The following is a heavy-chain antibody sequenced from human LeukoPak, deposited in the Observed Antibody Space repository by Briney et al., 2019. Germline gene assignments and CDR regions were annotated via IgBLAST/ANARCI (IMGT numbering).Heavy chain of an antibody. CDR2: INHSGST. CDR3: ARRKSLVNAFDI. Sequence: SETLSLTCAVYGGSFSGYYWSWIRQTPGKGLEWIGEINHSGSTNYNPSLKSRVTISVDTSKNQFSLKLSSVTAADTAVYYCARRKSLVNAFDIWGQGTMVTVSS. CDR1: GGSFSGYY. J-gene: IGHJ3*02. D-gene: IGHD1-26*01. V-gene: IGHV4-34*01.